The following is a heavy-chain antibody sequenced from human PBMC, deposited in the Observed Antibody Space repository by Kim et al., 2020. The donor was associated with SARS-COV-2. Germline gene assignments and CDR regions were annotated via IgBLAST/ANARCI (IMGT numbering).Heavy chain of an antibody. CDR3: ARALLFPICSSTSCYRRSAENWFDP. D-gene: IGHD2-2*01. V-gene: IGHV4-34*01. CDR2: INHSGST. J-gene: IGHJ5*02. CDR1: GGSFSGYY. Sequence: SETLSLTCAVYGGSFSGYYWSWIRQPPGKGLEWIGEINHSGSTNYNPSLKSRVTISVDTSKNQFSLKLSSVTAADTAVYYCARALLFPICSSTSCYRRSAENWFDPWGQGTLVTVSS.